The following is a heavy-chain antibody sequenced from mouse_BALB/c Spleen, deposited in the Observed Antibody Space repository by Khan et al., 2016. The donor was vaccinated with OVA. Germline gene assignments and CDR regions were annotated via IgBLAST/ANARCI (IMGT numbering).Heavy chain of an antibody. CDR2: IWAGGST. J-gene: IGHJ3*01. V-gene: IGHV2-9*02. Sequence: QVQLKQSGPGLVAPSQTLSITCTVSGFSVTNYGVHWVRQPPGKGLEWLGVIWAGGSTNRNSALMSRLSISKDDSKSQVFLTMNSLQTDDTVIYYCARAFYYGAWFAYWGQGTLVTVSA. D-gene: IGHD1-1*01. CDR3: ARAFYYGAWFAY. CDR1: GFSVTNYG.